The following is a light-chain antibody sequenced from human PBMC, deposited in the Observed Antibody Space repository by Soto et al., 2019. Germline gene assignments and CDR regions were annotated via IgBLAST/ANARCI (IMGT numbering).Light chain of an antibody. V-gene: IGKV1-5*01. Sequence: DIQMTQSPSTLSASIGDRVTITCRASQSISNWLAWYQQRPGKAPKVLIYDASSLESGVPSRFSGSGSGTEFTLTISCLQHDDFATYYCQQYNTYPFTFGPGTKVDFK. J-gene: IGKJ3*01. CDR2: DAS. CDR1: QSISNW. CDR3: QQYNTYPFT.